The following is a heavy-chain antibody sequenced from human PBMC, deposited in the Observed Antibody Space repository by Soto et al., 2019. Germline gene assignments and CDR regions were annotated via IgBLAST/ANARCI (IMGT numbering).Heavy chain of an antibody. Sequence: QVQLVQSGAEVKKPGSSVKVSCKASGGTFSSYTISWVRQAPGHGLEWLGRIIPILGIANYAQKFQGRVTITADKSTSSAYMELSSRSSEDTAVYYCARDRAGYCSGGSCYSSFYYFDYWGQGTLVTVSS. CDR3: ARDRAGYCSGGSCYSSFYYFDY. J-gene: IGHJ4*02. D-gene: IGHD2-15*01. CDR2: IIPILGIA. CDR1: GGTFSSYT. V-gene: IGHV1-69*08.